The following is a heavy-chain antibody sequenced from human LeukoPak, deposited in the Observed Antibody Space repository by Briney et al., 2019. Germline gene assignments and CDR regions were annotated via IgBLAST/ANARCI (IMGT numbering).Heavy chain of an antibody. J-gene: IGHJ4*02. D-gene: IGHD6-19*01. CDR2: ISGYSGST. CDR3: ARGHSSGRDYYFDT. Sequence: ASVKVSCKTSGYTFASYSINWVRQAPGQGLEWMGWISGYSGSTNYAQKLQGRVTMTTDTSTTTAYMELRSLKSDDTAVYYCARGHSSGRDYYFDTWGQGTLVTVSS. V-gene: IGHV1-18*01. CDR1: GYTFASYS.